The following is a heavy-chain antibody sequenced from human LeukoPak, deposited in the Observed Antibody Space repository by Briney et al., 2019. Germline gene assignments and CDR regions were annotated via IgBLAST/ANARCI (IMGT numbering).Heavy chain of an antibody. CDR1: GYTFTSYG. CDR3: ARDPMSGYSSSWAGDWFDP. Sequence: ASVTVSCKASGYTFTSYGISWVRQAPGQGLEWMGWISAYNGNTNYAQKLQGRVTMTTDTSTSTAYMELRSLRPDDTAVYYCARDPMSGYSSSWAGDWFDPWGQGTLVTVSS. V-gene: IGHV1-18*01. J-gene: IGHJ5*02. D-gene: IGHD6-13*01. CDR2: ISAYNGNT.